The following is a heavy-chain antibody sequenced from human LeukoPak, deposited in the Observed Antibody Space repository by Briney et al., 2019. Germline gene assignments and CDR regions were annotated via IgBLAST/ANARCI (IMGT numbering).Heavy chain of an antibody. D-gene: IGHD6-13*01. CDR1: GYSFTSYW. Sequence: GESLKISCKGSGYSFTSYWIGWVRQMPRKGLEWMGIIYPGDSDTRYSPSFQGQVTISADKSISTAYLQWSSLKASDTAMYYCARQSSSWFQNTPYYFDYWGQGTLVTVSS. CDR2: IYPGDSDT. V-gene: IGHV5-51*01. CDR3: ARQSSSWFQNTPYYFDY. J-gene: IGHJ4*02.